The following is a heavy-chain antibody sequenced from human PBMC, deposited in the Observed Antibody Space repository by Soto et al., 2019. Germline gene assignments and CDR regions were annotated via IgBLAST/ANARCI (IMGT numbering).Heavy chain of an antibody. Sequence: QITLKESGPTLVKPTQTLTLTCTFSGFSLSTSGVGVGWIRQPPGKALEWLALIYWDDDKRYSPSLKSRLTSTKDTSKNQVVLTMTNMDPVDTATYYCAHSGYDILPGPNWFDPWGQGTLVTVSS. J-gene: IGHJ5*02. V-gene: IGHV2-5*02. CDR1: GFSLSTSGVG. CDR3: AHSGYDILPGPNWFDP. CDR2: IYWDDDK. D-gene: IGHD3-9*01.